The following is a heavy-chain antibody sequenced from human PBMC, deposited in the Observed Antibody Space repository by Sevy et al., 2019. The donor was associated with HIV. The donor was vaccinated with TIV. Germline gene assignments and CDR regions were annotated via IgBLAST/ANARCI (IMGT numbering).Heavy chain of an antibody. CDR1: GFTFSDYY. J-gene: IGHJ6*02. D-gene: IGHD3-22*01. V-gene: IGHV3-11*01. Sequence: GGSLRLSCAASGFTFSDYYMSWIRQAPGKGLEWVSYISSSGTTIYYADSVKGRFTISRDNAKNSLYLQMNSLRVEDTAVYYCVRGQGADSSGYLGMDVWGQGTTVTVSS. CDR2: ISSSGTTI. CDR3: VRGQGADSSGYLGMDV.